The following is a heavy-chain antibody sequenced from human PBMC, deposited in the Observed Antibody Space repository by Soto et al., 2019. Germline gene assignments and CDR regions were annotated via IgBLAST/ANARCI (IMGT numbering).Heavy chain of an antibody. D-gene: IGHD3-3*01. CDR2: IFSSGNT. J-gene: IGHJ6*02. CDR3: ARRYDFWSASSGRYFNGLDV. CDR1: GASISPYY. Sequence: SETLSLTCTVSGASISPYYWTWIRQPPGKGLEWIGYIFSSGNTNYNPSLKSRVTISVDTSKYQFSLKLSSVTAADTAVYYCARRYDFWSASSGRYFNGLDVWGQGTTVTVSS. V-gene: IGHV4-59*01.